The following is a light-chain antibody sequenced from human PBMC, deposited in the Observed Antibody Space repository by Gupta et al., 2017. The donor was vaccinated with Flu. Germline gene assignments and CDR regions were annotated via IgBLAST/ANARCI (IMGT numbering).Light chain of an antibody. J-gene: IGLJ6*01. CDR3: LSADSSGSYCV. CDR1: ALPKKY. V-gene: IGLV3-16*01. Sequence: GQMARNTCSGEALPKKYAYWYQQKPGQSPVLVIYKDSERPSEIPERFSGSSSGTIVTLTISGVQAEDEADYHCLSADSSGSYCVFGGGTKVTVL. CDR2: KDS.